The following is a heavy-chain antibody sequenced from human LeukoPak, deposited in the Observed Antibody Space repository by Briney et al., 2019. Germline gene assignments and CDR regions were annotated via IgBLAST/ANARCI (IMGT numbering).Heavy chain of an antibody. D-gene: IGHD1-26*01. J-gene: IGHJ3*02. CDR3: GRTSGSDQCFNAFDI. CDR2: IDWDDDK. V-gene: IGHV2-70*11. Sequence: SGPALVKPTQTLTLTCTFSGFSLSTSGMCVSWIRQPPGKALESLARIDWDDDKYYSTSLKTRLTTSKDTSKNQVVLTKTNMEPVDTATYYCGRTSGSDQCFNAFDIWGQGTMVTVSS. CDR1: GFSLSTSGMC.